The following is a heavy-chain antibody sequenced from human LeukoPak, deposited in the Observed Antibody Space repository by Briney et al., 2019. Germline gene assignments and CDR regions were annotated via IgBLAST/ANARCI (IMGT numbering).Heavy chain of an antibody. J-gene: IGHJ4*02. CDR3: AKYSGTYRDY. D-gene: IGHD1-26*01. Sequence: PGGSLRLSCAASGFTFSSSNMNWVRRAPGRGLEWASSISSSSTYIFYADSVKGRFTISRDNAKNSLYLQMNSLRAEDTAVYNCAKYSGTYRDYWGQGTLITVSS. V-gene: IGHV3-21*01. CDR1: GFTFSSSN. CDR2: ISSSSTYI.